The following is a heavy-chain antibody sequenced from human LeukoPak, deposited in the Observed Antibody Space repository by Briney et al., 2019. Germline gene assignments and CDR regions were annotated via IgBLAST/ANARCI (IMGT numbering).Heavy chain of an antibody. J-gene: IGHJ6*02. V-gene: IGHV4-31*03. CDR2: IYYSGST. D-gene: IGHD1-1*01. CDR3: ARESKERTYYYYGMDV. CDR1: GGSISSGGYY. Sequence: SQTLSLTCTVSGGSISSGGYYWSWIRQHPGKGLEWIGYIYYSGSTYYNPSLKRRVTISVDTSKNQFSLKLSSVTAADTAVYYCARESKERTYYYYGMDVWGQGTTVTVSS.